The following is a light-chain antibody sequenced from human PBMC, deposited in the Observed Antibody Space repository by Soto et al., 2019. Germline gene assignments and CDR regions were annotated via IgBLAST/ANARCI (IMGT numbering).Light chain of an antibody. CDR2: GAT. V-gene: IGKV1-39*01. CDR1: QSIATY. Sequence: DIQMTQSPSSLSASVGDRVTITCRASQSIATYLNWYQQKPGKAPNLLIYGATNLHSGAPSRFTGSGSETDFTLIISSLQPEDFATYYCQQSYSNPPTFGLGTKLEI. J-gene: IGKJ2*01. CDR3: QQSYSNPPT.